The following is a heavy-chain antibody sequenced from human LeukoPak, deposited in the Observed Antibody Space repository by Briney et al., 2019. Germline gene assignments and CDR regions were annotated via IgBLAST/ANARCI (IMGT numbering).Heavy chain of an antibody. CDR3: VRGWAPRGEKSSFTS. V-gene: IGHV4-4*07. D-gene: IGHD3-10*01. CDR1: GASINSDY. Sequence: SETLSLTCTVSGASINSDYWTWVRQVAGKGLEWIGRIFASGSTNYNPYLRSRITMSVDTSKNQFSLDLSSVTAADTGVYYCVRGWAPRGEKSSFTSWGQGTLVTVSS. J-gene: IGHJ4*02. CDR2: IFASGST.